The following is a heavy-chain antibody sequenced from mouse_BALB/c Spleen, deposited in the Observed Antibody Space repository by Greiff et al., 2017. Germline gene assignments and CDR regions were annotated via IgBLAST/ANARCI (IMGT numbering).Heavy chain of an antibody. CDR2: IYPGDGDT. J-gene: IGHJ2*01. V-gene: IGHV1-80*01. CDR1: GYAFSSYW. D-gene: IGHD1-1*02. CDR3: ARWNYGNYVDY. Sequence: VQLQQSGAELVRPGSSVKISCKASGYAFSSYWMNWVKQRPGQGLEWIGQIYPGDGDTNYNGKFKGKATLTADKSSSTAYMQLSSLTSEDSAVYFCARWNYGNYVDYWGQGTTLTVSS.